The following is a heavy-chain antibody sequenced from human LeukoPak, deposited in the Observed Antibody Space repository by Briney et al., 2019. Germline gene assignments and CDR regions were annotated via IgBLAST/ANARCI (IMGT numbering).Heavy chain of an antibody. Sequence: GGSLRLSCAASGFSFSDYDMHWVRQATGKGLEWVSGVGTAGETYSAGSVRGWFTISRDNAKNSLYLQMNSLRAEDTAVYYCARDKYSSSLHAFDIWGQGTMVTVSS. CDR3: ARDKYSSSLHAFDI. CDR2: VGTAGET. D-gene: IGHD6-6*01. J-gene: IGHJ3*02. V-gene: IGHV3-13*01. CDR1: GFSFSDYD.